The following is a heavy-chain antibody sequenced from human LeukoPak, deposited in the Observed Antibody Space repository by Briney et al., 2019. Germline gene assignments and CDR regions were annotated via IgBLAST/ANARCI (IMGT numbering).Heavy chain of an antibody. CDR3: ASQAASGYYFEY. D-gene: IGHD3-9*01. CDR1: VYTFTDYY. V-gene: IGHV1-2*02. CDR2: ISPSGRGA. Sequence: ASVKVSCKASVYTFTDYYIQWVRQAPGQGLEWMGWISPSGRGANSAQKFQGRVTMTRDTSISTAYMELSRLTSDDTAVYYCASQAASGYYFEYWGQGSLVTVSS. J-gene: IGHJ4*02.